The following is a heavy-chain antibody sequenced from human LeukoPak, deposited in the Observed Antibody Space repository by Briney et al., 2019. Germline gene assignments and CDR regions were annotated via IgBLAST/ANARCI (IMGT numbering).Heavy chain of an antibody. V-gene: IGHV4-4*07. Sequence: SETPSLTCTVSGGSISSYYWSWFRQPAGEGLEWIGRIYTSGSTNYNPSLKSRVTMSVDTSKNQFSLKLSSVTAADTAVYYCARDYGGKNWFDPWGQGTLVTVSS. CDR1: GGSISSYY. CDR3: ARDYGGKNWFDP. CDR2: IYTSGST. D-gene: IGHD4-23*01. J-gene: IGHJ5*02.